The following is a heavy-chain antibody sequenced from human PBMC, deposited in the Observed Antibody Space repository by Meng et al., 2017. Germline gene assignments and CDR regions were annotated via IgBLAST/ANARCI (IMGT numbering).Heavy chain of an antibody. J-gene: IGHJ5*02. CDR2: IYLDVDK. V-gene: IGHV2-5*02. CDR1: GCACSTSGMG. Sequence: QTPCKDSAPALVKPTHSVTRTCTFSGCACSTSGMGVGWRRPPPRRALEWLALIYLDVDKRYSPSLKSRLTTTQDTSKNQVVLTITNIDPVDTATYYCAHRRGDSREGWFDPWGQGTLVTVSS. D-gene: IGHD2-21*02. CDR3: AHRRGDSREGWFDP.